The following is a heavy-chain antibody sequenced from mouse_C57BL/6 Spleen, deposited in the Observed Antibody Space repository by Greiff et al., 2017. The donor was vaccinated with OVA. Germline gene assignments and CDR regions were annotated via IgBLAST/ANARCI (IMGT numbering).Heavy chain of an antibody. CDR2: IDPEDGET. Sequence: VQLQQSGAELVKPGASVKLSCTASGFNIKDYYMPWVKQRTEQGLEWIGRIDPEDGETKYAPKFQGKATITAATSSNTAYLQLSSLPPEDTAVYYCARGNYDYVGVDYWGQGTTLTVSS. D-gene: IGHD2-4*01. J-gene: IGHJ2*01. CDR3: ARGNYDYVGVDY. CDR1: GFNIKDYY. V-gene: IGHV14-2*01.